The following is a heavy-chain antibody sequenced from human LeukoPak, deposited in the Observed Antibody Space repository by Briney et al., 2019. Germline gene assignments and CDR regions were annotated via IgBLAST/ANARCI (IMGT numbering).Heavy chain of an antibody. CDR2: IRAESEYT. Sequence: GGSLRLSCRASGFTFSTYSMNWVRQAPGGGLEWVSVIRAESEYTYYADSVKGRFTISRDNSKNMLYLQMNSLRAEDTAIYYCAKDGHCPDVVCPTKIVVAGYLDYWGQGTLVTVSS. J-gene: IGHJ4*02. CDR1: GFTFSTYS. CDR3: AKDGHCPDVVCPTKIVVAGYLDY. D-gene: IGHD6-19*01. V-gene: IGHV3-23*01.